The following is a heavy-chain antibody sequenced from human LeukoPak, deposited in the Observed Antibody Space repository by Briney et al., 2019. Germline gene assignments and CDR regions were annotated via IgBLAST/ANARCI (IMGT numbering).Heavy chain of an antibody. CDR2: ISYDGSNK. D-gene: IGHD6-19*01. J-gene: IGHJ4*02. CDR3: ARDPYSSGWYDHFDY. V-gene: IGHV3-30*03. CDR1: GFTFSSYG. Sequence: GGSLRLSCAASGFTFSSYGMHWVRQAPGKGLEWVAVISYDGSNKYYADSVKGRFTISRDNSKNTLYLQMNSLRAEDTAVYYCARDPYSSGWYDHFDYWGQGTLVTVSS.